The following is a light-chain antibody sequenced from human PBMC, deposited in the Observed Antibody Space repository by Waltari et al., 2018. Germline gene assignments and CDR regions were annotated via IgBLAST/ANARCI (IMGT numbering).Light chain of an antibody. J-gene: IGKJ2*01. CDR1: QSISGY. CDR3: QQRSSWPPNYT. Sequence: EIVLTQSPATLSLSPGDRATLSCRASQSISGYLAWDQQRPGQAPRLLIYDASHRAAGIPARFSVSGSGTDFTLTISNLEPEDFAVYYCQQRSSWPPNYTFGQGTKLEFK. V-gene: IGKV3-11*01. CDR2: DAS.